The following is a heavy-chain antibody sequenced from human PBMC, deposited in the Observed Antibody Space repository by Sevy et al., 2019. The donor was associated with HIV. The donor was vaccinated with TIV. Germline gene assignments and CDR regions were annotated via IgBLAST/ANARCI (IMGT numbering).Heavy chain of an antibody. J-gene: IGHJ4*02. CDR1: GFIFGIYD. D-gene: IGHD1-26*01. Sequence: ASVKVSCKASGFIFGIYDISWERQAPGPGLEWMGWITPDSGDRNYAQKLQGRVTMTTDTSTRTSYMELRSLTSDDAGIYYCARGRAPDNGRYYFDSWAQGTLVTVSS. V-gene: IGHV1-18*01. CDR2: ITPDSGDR. CDR3: ARGRAPDNGRYYFDS.